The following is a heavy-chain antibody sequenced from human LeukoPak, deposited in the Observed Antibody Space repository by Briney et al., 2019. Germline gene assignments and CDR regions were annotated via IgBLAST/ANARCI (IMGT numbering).Heavy chain of an antibody. Sequence: QSGGSLRLSCAASGLSVSGNYMNWVRQAPGKGLDWLSIVYSGGVAYYADSVKGRFMISRDYSTNTVHLQMNSLRDDDTAVYYCARESPGDSNGLDVWGQGTTVVVSS. D-gene: IGHD7-27*01. J-gene: IGHJ6*02. CDR3: ARESPGDSNGLDV. CDR2: VYSGGVA. CDR1: GLSVSGNY. V-gene: IGHV3-66*01.